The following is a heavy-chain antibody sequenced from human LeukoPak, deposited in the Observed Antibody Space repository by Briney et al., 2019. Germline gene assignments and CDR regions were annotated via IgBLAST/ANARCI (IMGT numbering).Heavy chain of an antibody. CDR3: ARESVAGSFDY. CDR2: IRSRGTTI. V-gene: IGHV3-48*03. D-gene: IGHD6-19*01. J-gene: IGHJ4*02. CDR1: GFSFSAYE. Sequence: GGALRLSCAAPGFSFSAYEMNSVRQGPGKGLERVSDIRSRGTTIHYADSVKGRFAISRDKAKNSLYLQMNSLRAEDTAVYYCARESVAGSFDYWGQGTLVTVSS.